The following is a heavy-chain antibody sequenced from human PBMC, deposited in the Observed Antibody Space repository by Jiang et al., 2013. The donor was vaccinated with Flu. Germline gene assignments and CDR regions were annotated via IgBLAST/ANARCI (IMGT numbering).Heavy chain of an antibody. V-gene: IGHV1-69*06. CDR2: ITPIFDTA. CDR1: GGTFSGNA. J-gene: IGHJ5*02. Sequence: GAEVKKPGSSVKVSCKASGGTFSGNAISWVRQAPGQGLEWMGKITPIFDTANYAQNFQGRVTITADKSTTTVYMELSSLKSDDTAVYYCARGRTRTHRDENWFDPWGQGTLVTASS. D-gene: IGHD1-1*01. CDR3: ARGRTRTHRDENWFDP.